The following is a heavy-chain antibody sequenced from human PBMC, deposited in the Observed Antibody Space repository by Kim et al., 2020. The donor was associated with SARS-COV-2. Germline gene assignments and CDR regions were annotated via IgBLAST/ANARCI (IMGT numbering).Heavy chain of an antibody. Sequence: GGSLRLSCAASGFTFSSYGMHWVRQAPGKGLEWVAVIWYDGSNKYYADSVKGRFTISRDNSKNTLYLQMNSLRAEDTAVYYCARVEQWLVYYYYGMDVWGQGTTVTVSS. V-gene: IGHV3-33*01. CDR3: ARVEQWLVYYYYGMDV. J-gene: IGHJ6*02. CDR1: GFTFSSYG. CDR2: IWYDGSNK. D-gene: IGHD6-19*01.